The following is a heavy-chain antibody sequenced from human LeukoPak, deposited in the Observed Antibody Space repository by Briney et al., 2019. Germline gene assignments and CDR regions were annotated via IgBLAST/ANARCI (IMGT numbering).Heavy chain of an antibody. CDR2: IYYSGST. Sequence: SETLSLTCTVSGGSISSYYWSWIRQPPGKGLEWIGYIYYSGSTNYNPSLKSRVTISVDTSKNQFSLKLSSVTAADTAVYYCARGPYYDFWSGPGGFDPWGQGTLVTVSS. CDR1: GGSISSYY. J-gene: IGHJ5*02. CDR3: ARGPYYDFWSGPGGFDP. D-gene: IGHD3-3*01. V-gene: IGHV4-59*01.